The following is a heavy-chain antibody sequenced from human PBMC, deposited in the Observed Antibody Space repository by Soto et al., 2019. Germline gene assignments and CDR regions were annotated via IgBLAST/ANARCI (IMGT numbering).Heavy chain of an antibody. CDR1: GFTFSNAW. V-gene: IGHV3-15*01. CDR2: IKSKTDGGTT. CDR3: TTSYSSSWYYFDY. Sequence: GESLKISCAASGFTFSNAWMSWVRQAPGKGLEWVGRIKSKTDGGTTDYAAPVKGRFTISRDDSKNTLYLQMNSLKTEDTAVYYCTTSYSSSWYYFDYWGQGTLVTVSS. D-gene: IGHD6-13*01. J-gene: IGHJ4*02.